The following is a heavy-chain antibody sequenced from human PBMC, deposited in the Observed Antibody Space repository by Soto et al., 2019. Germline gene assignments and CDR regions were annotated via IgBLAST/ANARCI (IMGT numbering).Heavy chain of an antibody. CDR2: IYYSGST. CDR1: GGSISSYY. Sequence: QVQLQESGPGLVKPSETLSLTCTVSGGSISSYYWSWIRQPPGKGLEWIGYIYYSGSTNYNPSLKSRVTISVDTSKNQFSLKLSSVTAADTAVYYCARGYYYGSGSYYLPPDFDYWGQGTLVTVSS. V-gene: IGHV4-59*01. J-gene: IGHJ4*02. D-gene: IGHD3-10*01. CDR3: ARGYYYGSGSYYLPPDFDY.